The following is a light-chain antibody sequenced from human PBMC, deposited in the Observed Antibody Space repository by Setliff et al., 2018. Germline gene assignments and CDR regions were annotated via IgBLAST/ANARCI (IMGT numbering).Light chain of an antibody. CDR1: QTVSSTY. J-gene: IGKJ3*01. CDR2: GAS. V-gene: IGKV3-20*01. Sequence: EIVLTQSPGTLSLSPGERATLSCRASQTVSSTYLAWFQQKPGQAPRLLIYGASSRASGIPDRFSGSGSGTDFTLTISRLEPEDFAVYYCQQHGTSFGPGTKVDIK. CDR3: QQHGTS.